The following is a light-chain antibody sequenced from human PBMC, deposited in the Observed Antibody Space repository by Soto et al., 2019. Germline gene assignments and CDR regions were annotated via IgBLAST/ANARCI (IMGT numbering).Light chain of an antibody. V-gene: IGKV3-15*01. CDR2: SAS. CDR1: ESLSTY. Sequence: EIVMTQSPATLSGSPGERVTLSCRASESLSTYLAWYQQKPGQAPRHLIYSASTKATGIPARFSGSGSATDFTLTISSLQSEECAVYYCQSYNDWPFSFVQENKLEI. CDR3: QSYNDWPFS. J-gene: IGKJ2*01.